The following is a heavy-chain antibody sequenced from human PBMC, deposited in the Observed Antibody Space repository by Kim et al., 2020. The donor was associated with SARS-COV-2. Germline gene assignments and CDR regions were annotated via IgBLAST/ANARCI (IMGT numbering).Heavy chain of an antibody. CDR2: IYYSGST. V-gene: IGHV4-59*01. CDR1: GGSISSYY. CDR3: ARADSNYNYYYLSV. J-gene: IGHJ6*03. Sequence: SETLSLTCTVSGGSISSYYWSWIRQPPGKGLEWIGYIYYSGSTNYNPSLKSRITMSIDTSKNQFSLNLSSVTAADTAVYYCARADSNYNYYYLSVWGKGT.